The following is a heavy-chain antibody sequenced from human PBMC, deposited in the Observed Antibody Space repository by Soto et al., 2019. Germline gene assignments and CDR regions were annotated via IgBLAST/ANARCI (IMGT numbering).Heavy chain of an antibody. J-gene: IGHJ4*02. CDR3: VRARIDY. CDR2: ISPEGSEK. CDR1: GFIFNDYW. Sequence: EVQLVESGGGLVQPGGSLRLSCVVSGFIFNDYWMTWVRQAPGKGLEWVATISPEGSEKYYADSLKGRFTVSRDNTKKSLYLHMISLRAEDTALYYCVRARIDYWGRGTLISVSS. V-gene: IGHV3-7*03.